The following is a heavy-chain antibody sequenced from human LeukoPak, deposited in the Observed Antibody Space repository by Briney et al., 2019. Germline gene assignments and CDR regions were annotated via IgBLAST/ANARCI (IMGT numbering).Heavy chain of an antibody. CDR3: ARVGQQVKDAFDI. D-gene: IGHD6-13*01. V-gene: IGHV1-2*04. J-gene: IGHJ3*02. CDR1: GYTFTGYY. CDR2: INPNSGGT. Sequence: ASVKVSCKASGYTFTGYYMHWVRQAPGQGLEWMGWINPNSGGTNYAQKFQGWVTMTRDTSISTAYMELRRLRSDDTAVYYCARVGQQVKDAFDIWGQGTMVTVSS.